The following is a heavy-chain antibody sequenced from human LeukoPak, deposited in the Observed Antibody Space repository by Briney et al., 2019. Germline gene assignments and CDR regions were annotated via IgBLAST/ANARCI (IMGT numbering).Heavy chain of an antibody. CDR3: ARHGRGLWYFDL. J-gene: IGHJ2*01. V-gene: IGHV3-23*01. CDR1: AFTFSTSD. D-gene: IGHD3/OR15-3a*01. CDR2: ISSSGGRT. Sequence: GGSLRLPCAASAFTFSTSDMSWVRQAPGKGLEWVSVISSSGGRTYYADSVKGRFTISRDNSKNTVYLQVNSLRAEDTAVYYCARHGRGLWYFDLWGRGTLVTVSS.